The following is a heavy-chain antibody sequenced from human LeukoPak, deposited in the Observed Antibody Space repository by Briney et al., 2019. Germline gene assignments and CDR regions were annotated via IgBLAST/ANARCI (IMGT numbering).Heavy chain of an antibody. CDR3: ARVLAVAGTPFDY. CDR1: GGSISSSY. J-gene: IGHJ4*02. D-gene: IGHD6-19*01. V-gene: IGHV4-59*01. Sequence: SETLSLTCTVSGGSISSSYWSWIRQPPGKGLEWIGHIYYSGSTHYNPSLKSRAAISVDTSKNHFSLKLSSVTAADTAVYYCARVLAVAGTPFDYWGQGTLVTVSS. CDR2: IYYSGST.